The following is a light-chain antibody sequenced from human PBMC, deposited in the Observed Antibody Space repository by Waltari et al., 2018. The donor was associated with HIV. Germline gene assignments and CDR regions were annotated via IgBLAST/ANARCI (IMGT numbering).Light chain of an antibody. CDR3: QQYNELPQT. Sequence: EIVMTQSPDTLSVSPGDRATLSCRASQSVGGNLAWYQVRPGQTPSLLIYGATSRTTGFAARFSGRGYGTEFILTISGLQSEDFAIYYCQQYNELPQTFGQGTRL. CDR2: GAT. V-gene: IGKV3-15*01. CDR1: QSVGGN. J-gene: IGKJ1*01.